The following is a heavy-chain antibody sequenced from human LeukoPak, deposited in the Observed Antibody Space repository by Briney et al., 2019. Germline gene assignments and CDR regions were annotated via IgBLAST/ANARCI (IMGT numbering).Heavy chain of an antibody. CDR2: IYATGST. V-gene: IGHV4-4*07. CDR1: GASISSYY. J-gene: IGHJ5*02. CDR3: AREFSTNWFDP. Sequence: SETLSLTCTVSGASISSYYWSWIRQPAGKGLEWIGRIYATGSTNYKPSLESRVTMSVDTSKNHLSLKVTSVTAADTAVYYCAREFSTNWFDPWGQGTLVTVSS.